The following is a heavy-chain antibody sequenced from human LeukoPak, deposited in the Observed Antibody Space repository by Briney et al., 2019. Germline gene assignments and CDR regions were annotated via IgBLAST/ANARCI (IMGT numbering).Heavy chain of an antibody. CDR3: ASSALYYDYVWGSYRFECCRDYFDY. CDR1: GGSFSGYY. V-gene: IGHV3-11*04. J-gene: IGHJ4*02. D-gene: IGHD3-16*02. CDR2: ISSSSSTI. Sequence: MTSETLSLTCAVYGGSFSGYYWSWIRQPPGKGLEWVSYISSSSSTIYYADSVKGRFTISRDNAKNSLYLQMNSLRAEDTAVYYCASSALYYDYVWGSYRFECCRDYFDYWGQGTLVTVSS.